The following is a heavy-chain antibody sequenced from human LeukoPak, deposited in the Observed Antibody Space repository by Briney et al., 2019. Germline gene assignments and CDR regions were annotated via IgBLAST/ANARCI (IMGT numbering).Heavy chain of an antibody. Sequence: SQSLSLACGLAASSITSPYWGWVRHPQGRGRGWVGTIYHSGIPYYNPSLKSRVTISVDPSKNQISLKLSSVAASDTAVYYCARTVVAGTNCFDPWGQRTPGTVSP. D-gene: IGHD2-15*01. J-gene: IGHJ5*02. CDR1: ASSITSPY. CDR3: ARTVVAGTNCFDP. V-gene: IGHV4-38-2*01. CDR2: IYHSGIP.